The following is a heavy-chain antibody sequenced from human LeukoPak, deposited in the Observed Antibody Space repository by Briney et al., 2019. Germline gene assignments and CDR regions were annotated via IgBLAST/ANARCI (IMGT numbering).Heavy chain of an antibody. J-gene: IGHJ3*02. D-gene: IGHD3-22*01. CDR2: INHSGST. V-gene: IGHV4-34*01. CDR1: GGSFSGYY. CDR3: ATKTYYYDSSGYYSAFDI. Sequence: SETLFLTCAVYGGSFSGYYWSWIRQPPGKGLEWIGEINHSGSTNYNPSLKSRVTISVDTSKNQFSLKLSSVTAADTAVYYCATKTYYYDSSGYYSAFDIWGQGTMVTVSS.